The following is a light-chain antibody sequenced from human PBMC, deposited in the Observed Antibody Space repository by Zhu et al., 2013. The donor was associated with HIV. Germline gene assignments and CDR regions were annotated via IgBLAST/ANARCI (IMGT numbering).Light chain of an antibody. Sequence: QSALTQPASVSASPGQSITISCTGTSSDLGTYNYVSWYQQYPGKAPKLMIYDVSNRPSGVSNRFSGSKSGNTASLTISGLQAEDEADYYCTSHGDISNVIMGGGTKLTVL. CDR3: TSHGDISNVI. CDR1: SSDLGTYNY. J-gene: IGLJ2*01. V-gene: IGLV2-14*01. CDR2: DVS.